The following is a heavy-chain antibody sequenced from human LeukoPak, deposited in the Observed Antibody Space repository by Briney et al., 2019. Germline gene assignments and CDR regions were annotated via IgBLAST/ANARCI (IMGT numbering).Heavy chain of an antibody. D-gene: IGHD6-19*01. CDR1: GGSISTFY. CDR3: ARDLLSTAGYFDY. CDR2: IDYSGST. Sequence: SETLSLTCIVSGGSISTFYWSWIRQPPGKGLEWIGYIDYSGSTSYNPSLKSRVTISVDTSKNQFSLKLTSVTAADTAVYYCARDLLSTAGYFDYWGQGTLVTVSS. V-gene: IGHV4-59*01. J-gene: IGHJ4*02.